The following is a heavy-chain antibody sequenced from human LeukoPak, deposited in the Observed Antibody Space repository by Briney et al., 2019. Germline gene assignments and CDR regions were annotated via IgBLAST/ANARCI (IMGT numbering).Heavy chain of an antibody. V-gene: IGHV1-8*01. D-gene: IGHD6-13*01. CDR3: ARVDIPNPYSGSWYWEYYFDY. J-gene: IGHJ4*02. Sequence: ASVKVSCKASGYTFTSYDINWVRQATGQGLEWMGWMNPNSGNTGYAQKFQGRVTMTRNTSISTAYMELSSLRSEDTAVYYCARVDIPNPYSGSWYWEYYFDYWGQGTLVTVSS. CDR1: GYTFTSYD. CDR2: MNPNSGNT.